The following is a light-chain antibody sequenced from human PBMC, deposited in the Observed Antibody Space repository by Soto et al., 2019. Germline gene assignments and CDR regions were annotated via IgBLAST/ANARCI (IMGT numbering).Light chain of an antibody. V-gene: IGKV3-15*01. CDR1: QSVAGN. CDR2: GAF. J-gene: IGKJ4*01. Sequence: EIVMTQSPATLSVSPGEGPTLSCWASQSVAGNLAWYQQNPGQAPRLLIYGAFTRAPGIPATFSGSGSGTEFTLTISSLQSEDFAVYYCQQYNKWPLTFGGGTKVEIK. CDR3: QQYNKWPLT.